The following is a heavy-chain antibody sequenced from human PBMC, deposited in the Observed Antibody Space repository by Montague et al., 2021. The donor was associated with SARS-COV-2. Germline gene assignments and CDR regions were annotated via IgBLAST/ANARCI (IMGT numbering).Heavy chain of an antibody. CDR3: TRDRDYGDYLNWFNP. CDR1: GFTISSFW. D-gene: IGHD4-17*01. J-gene: IGHJ5*02. CDR2: ISQDGSDK. V-gene: IGHV3-7*01. Sequence: SLRLSCAASGFTISSFWMSWVRQAPGKGLEWVANISQDGSDKYYVDSVRGRFTISRDNAKNSLYLQMSSLRAEDTGVYYCTRDRDYGDYLNWFNPWGQGTLVTVSS.